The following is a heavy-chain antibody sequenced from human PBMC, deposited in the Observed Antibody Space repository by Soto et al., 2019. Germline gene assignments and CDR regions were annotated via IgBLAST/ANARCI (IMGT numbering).Heavy chain of an antibody. J-gene: IGHJ4*02. CDR3: ARDQDLGY. Sequence: KPSETLSLTCSVSGGSMSNYYRNWIRQSPGKGLEWIGYIYYSGTTNYNPSLKSRVTISIDTSKNQVSLNLTSVTSADTAVYYCARDQDLGYWGQGTLVTVSS. V-gene: IGHV4-59*01. CDR1: GGSMSNYY. D-gene: IGHD3-10*01. CDR2: IYYSGTT.